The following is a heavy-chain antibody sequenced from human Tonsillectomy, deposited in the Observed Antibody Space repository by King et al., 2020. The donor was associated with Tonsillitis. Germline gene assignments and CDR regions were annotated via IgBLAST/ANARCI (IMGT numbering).Heavy chain of an antibody. D-gene: IGHD1-26*01. CDR3: AREVDGFDI. Sequence: VQLVESGGGVVQPGRSLRLSCAASGFIFSTSTMHWVRQAPGKGLEWVSVLAYDESFKLYSDSVKGRFTISRDISNNTLYLQMNSLRPDDTAVYYCAREVDGFDIWGQGTQVTVSS. CDR2: LAYDESFK. V-gene: IGHV3-30*14. J-gene: IGHJ3*02. CDR1: GFIFSTST.